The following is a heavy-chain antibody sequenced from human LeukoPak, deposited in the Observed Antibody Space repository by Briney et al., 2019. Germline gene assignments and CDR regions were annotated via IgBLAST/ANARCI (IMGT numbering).Heavy chain of an antibody. J-gene: IGHJ4*02. CDR3: AKDRTSLLDY. D-gene: IGHD3-3*01. V-gene: IGHV3-33*06. CDR2: IWYDGSNK. CDR1: GFTFSSYG. Sequence: QPGRSLRPSWAASGFTFSSYGMHGVRQAPSKGLEWVAVIWYDGSNKYYADSVKGRFTISRDNSKNTLYLQMNNLRAEDTAAYYCAKDRTSLLDYWGQGTLVTVSS.